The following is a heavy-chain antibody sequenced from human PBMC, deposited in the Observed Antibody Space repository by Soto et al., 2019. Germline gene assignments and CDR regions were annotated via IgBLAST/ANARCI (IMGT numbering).Heavy chain of an antibody. CDR1: GFTFSSYG. Sequence: PGGSLRLSCAASGFTFSSYGMHWVRQAPGKGLEWVAVILSDGSTKYYADSVKGRFTISRDNSKNTLYLQVNSLRAEDTAVYYCAKDKRSSGWYGLKSWGQGTLVTVSS. J-gene: IGHJ4*02. D-gene: IGHD6-19*01. CDR3: AKDKRSSGWYGLKS. CDR2: ILSDGSTK. V-gene: IGHV3-30*18.